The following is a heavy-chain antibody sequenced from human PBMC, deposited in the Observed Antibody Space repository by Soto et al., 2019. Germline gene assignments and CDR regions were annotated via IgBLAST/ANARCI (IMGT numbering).Heavy chain of an antibody. J-gene: IGHJ4*02. CDR3: AKDVKETVVRAYDY. CDR2: ISGSGGST. V-gene: IGHV3-23*01. D-gene: IGHD2-15*01. Sequence: PGGSLRLSCAASGFTFSSYAMSWVRQAPGKGLEWVSAISGSGGSTYYADSVKGRFTISRDNSKNTLYLQMNSLRAEDTALYYCAKDVKETVVRAYDYWGQGTLVTVSS. CDR1: GFTFSSYA.